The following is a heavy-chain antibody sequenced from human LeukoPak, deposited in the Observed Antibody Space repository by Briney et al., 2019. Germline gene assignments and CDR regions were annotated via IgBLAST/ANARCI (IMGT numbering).Heavy chain of an antibody. CDR3: ARDLYLGYCSGGSCYPPNDAFDI. J-gene: IGHJ3*02. D-gene: IGHD2-15*01. CDR2: IIPILGIA. CDR1: GGTFSSYT. Sequence: ASVKVSCKASGGTFSSYTISWVRQAPGQGLEWMGRIIPILGIANYAQKFQGRVTITADKSTSTAYMELSSLRSEDTAVYYCARDLYLGYCSGGSCYPPNDAFDIWDQGTMVTVSS. V-gene: IGHV1-69*04.